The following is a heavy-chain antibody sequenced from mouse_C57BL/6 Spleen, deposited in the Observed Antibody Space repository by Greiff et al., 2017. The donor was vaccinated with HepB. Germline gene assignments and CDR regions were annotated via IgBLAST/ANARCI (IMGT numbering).Heavy chain of an antibody. CDR1: GYTFTSYD. CDR2: IYPRDGST. D-gene: IGHD2-4*01. Sequence: VQLQQSGPELVKPGASVKLSCKASGYTFTSYDINWVKQRPGQGLEWIGWIYPRDGSTKYNEKFKGKATLTVDTSSSTAYMELHSLTSEDSAVYFCARKSIYYDYDGYYFDYWGQGTTLTVSS. V-gene: IGHV1-85*01. CDR3: ARKSIYYDYDGYYFDY. J-gene: IGHJ2*01.